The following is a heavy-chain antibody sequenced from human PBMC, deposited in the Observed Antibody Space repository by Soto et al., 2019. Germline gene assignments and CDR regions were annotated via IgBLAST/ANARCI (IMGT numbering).Heavy chain of an antibody. V-gene: IGHV1-24*01. Sequence: GASVKVSCKVSGYALTELSMQWVRQAHGKGLEWMGGFDPEDGETIYAQKFQGRVTMTEDTSTDTAYMELSSLRSEDTAVYYCATARQLGLDYYYGMDVWGQGTTVTVS. CDR3: ATARQLGLDYYYGMDV. J-gene: IGHJ6*02. CDR1: GYALTELS. D-gene: IGHD1-7*01. CDR2: FDPEDGET.